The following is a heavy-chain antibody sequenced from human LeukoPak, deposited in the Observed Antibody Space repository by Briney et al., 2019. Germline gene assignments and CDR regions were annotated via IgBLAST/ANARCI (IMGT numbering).Heavy chain of an antibody. CDR2: ISWNSGSI. D-gene: IGHD3-10*01. CDR3: AKDIFVRGYYGSGVDY. Sequence: SGGSLRLSCAASGFTFDDYAMHWVWQAPGKGLEWVSGISWNSGSIGYADSVKGRFTISRDNAKNSLYLQMNSLRAEDTALYYCAKDIFVRGYYGSGVDYWGQGTLVTVSS. CDR1: GFTFDDYA. J-gene: IGHJ4*02. V-gene: IGHV3-9*01.